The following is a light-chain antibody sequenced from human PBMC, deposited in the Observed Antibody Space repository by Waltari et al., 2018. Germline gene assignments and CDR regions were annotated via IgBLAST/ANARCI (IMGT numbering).Light chain of an antibody. V-gene: IGKV3-15*01. CDR2: GAS. Sequence: ETLMTQSPATLSVSPGERATLSCRASQSIGRNLAWYQQKPGQAPKLLIYGASTRAAVVPIRFSGSGSGTEFTLTINSLQSEDFAVYYCQQFNDWPPYTFGQGTKLELK. CDR3: QQFNDWPPYT. CDR1: QSIGRN. J-gene: IGKJ2*01.